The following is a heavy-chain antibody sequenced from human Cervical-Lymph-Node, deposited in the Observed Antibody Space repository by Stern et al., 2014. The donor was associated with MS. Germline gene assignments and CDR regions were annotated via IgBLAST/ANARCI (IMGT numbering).Heavy chain of an antibody. CDR1: GYTFTYRD. V-gene: IGHV1-45*02. CDR3: ATARGSRGYFDY. CDR2: ITPFKCNT. J-gene: IGHJ4*02. D-gene: IGHD3-16*01. Sequence: QVQLVQSGAEVKKTGSSVKVSCKASGYTFTYRDMHWVRQAPGQALEWMGCITPFKCNTNYTQKFQDRVTITRDRSMSTAYMELSSLRSEDTAMYYCATARGSRGYFDYWGQGTLVPVSS.